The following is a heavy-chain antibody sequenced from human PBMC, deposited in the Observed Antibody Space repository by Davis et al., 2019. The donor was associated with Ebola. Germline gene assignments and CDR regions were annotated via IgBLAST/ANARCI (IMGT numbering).Heavy chain of an antibody. CDR1: GGSFSGYY. CDR3: ASSDSGTLDY. V-gene: IGHV4-34*01. J-gene: IGHJ4*02. D-gene: IGHD1-26*01. CDR2: INHSGST. Sequence: MPSETLSLTCAVYGGSFSGYYWSWIRQPPGKGLEWIGEINHSGSTNYNPSLKSRVTISVDTSKNQFSLKLSSVTAADTAVYYCASSDSGTLDYWGQGTLVTVS.